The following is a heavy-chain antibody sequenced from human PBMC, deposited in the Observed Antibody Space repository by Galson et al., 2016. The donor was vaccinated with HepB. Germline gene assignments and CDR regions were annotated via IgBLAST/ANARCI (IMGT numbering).Heavy chain of an antibody. CDR2: ISDTSSYT. Sequence: SLRLSCAASGFRFRDYYMSWVRQAPGKGPGWVSYISDTSSYTHEADSVKGRFTISRDNDKNSLYLQMNSLRAEDTAVYYCARIGYSSGWLEYFQHWGQGTLVTVSS. D-gene: IGHD6-19*01. V-gene: IGHV3-11*06. J-gene: IGHJ1*01. CDR3: ARIGYSSGWLEYFQH. CDR1: GFRFRDYY.